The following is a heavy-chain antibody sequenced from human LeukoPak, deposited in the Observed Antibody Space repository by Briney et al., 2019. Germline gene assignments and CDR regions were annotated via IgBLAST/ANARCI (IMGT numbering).Heavy chain of an antibody. V-gene: IGHV3-74*01. CDR3: ARDAYTTTSNWLDP. D-gene: IGHD4-17*01. CDR1: GFTLNNNW. CDR2: ITGDGNDI. J-gene: IGHJ5*02. Sequence: PSGSLTLSCEASGFTLNNNWMHWVRQAPGKGLVWVSRITGDGNDIAYADSVKGRFTVSRDDATNTLFLHMNSPGVEDTAIYYCARDAYTTTSNWLDPWGRGTLVIVSS.